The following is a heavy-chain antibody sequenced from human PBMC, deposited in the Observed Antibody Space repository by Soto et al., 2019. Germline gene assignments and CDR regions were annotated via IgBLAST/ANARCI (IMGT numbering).Heavy chain of an antibody. CDR1: GDSYSISTYS. V-gene: IGHV4-30-2*01. CDR3: AGMPYTSGLRFDP. D-gene: IGHD6-19*01. Sequence: SETLSLTCNVSGDSYSISTYSWSWIRQPPGKALQWIGFIYQSGVTSYNPSLASRVSISLDRSNNQCSLKLKSVTAADTAVYFCAGMPYTSGLRFDPWGPGTLVTVSS. CDR2: IYQSGVT. J-gene: IGHJ5*02.